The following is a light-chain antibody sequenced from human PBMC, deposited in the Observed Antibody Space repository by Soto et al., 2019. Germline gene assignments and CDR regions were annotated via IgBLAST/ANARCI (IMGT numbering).Light chain of an antibody. CDR3: QQWIKSPLT. V-gene: IGKV3-20*01. CDR2: GAS. CDR1: QSVSSNY. Sequence: EIVLTQSPGTLSLSPGERATLSCRASQSVSSNYLAWYQQKPGQAPRLLIYGASSRATGIPDRFSGSGSGTDFSLTISRLEPEDFAVYYCQQWIKSPLTFGGGTKVEIK. J-gene: IGKJ4*01.